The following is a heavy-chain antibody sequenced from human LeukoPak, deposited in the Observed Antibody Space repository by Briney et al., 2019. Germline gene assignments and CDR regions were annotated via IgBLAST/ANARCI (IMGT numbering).Heavy chain of an antibody. CDR2: MNPNSGNT. Sequence: ASVKVSCKASGYTFTSYDINWVRQATGQGLEWMGWMNPNSGNTGYAQKFQGRVTMTRNTSISTAYMELSSLRSEDTAVYYCARGSRRVGAYKSYYFDYWGQGTLVTVSS. D-gene: IGHD1-26*01. CDR3: ARGSRRVGAYKSYYFDY. V-gene: IGHV1-8*02. CDR1: GYTFTSYD. J-gene: IGHJ4*02.